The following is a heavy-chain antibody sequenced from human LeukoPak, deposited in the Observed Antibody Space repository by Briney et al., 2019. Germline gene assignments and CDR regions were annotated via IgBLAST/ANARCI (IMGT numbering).Heavy chain of an antibody. V-gene: IGHV4-39*01. J-gene: IGHJ4*02. CDR1: GGSISSSSYY. CDR2: IYYSGST. Sequence: PSETLSLTCTVSGGSISSSSYYWGWIRQPPGKGLEWIGSIYYSGSTYYNPSLKSRVTISVDTSKNQFSLKLSSVTAADTAVYYCARHARGFVYWGQGTLVTVSS. CDR3: ARHARGFVY. D-gene: IGHD3-16*01.